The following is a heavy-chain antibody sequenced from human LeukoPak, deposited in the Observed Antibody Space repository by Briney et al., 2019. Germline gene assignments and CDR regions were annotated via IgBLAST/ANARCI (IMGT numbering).Heavy chain of an antibody. Sequence: GGSLRLSCAASGFTFSPHYMSWIRQAPGKGLEWVSCISSSSTYIYYADSVRGRFAISRDNAKNSLYLQMNSLRADDTAVYYCVRENHGSFDYWGQGSLVTVSS. CDR3: VRENHGSFDY. CDR1: GFTFSPHY. J-gene: IGHJ4*02. V-gene: IGHV3-11*06. D-gene: IGHD1-14*01. CDR2: ISSSSTYI.